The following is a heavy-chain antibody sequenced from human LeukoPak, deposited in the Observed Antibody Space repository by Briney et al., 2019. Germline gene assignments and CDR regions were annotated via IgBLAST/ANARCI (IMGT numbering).Heavy chain of an antibody. Sequence: GGSLRLSCTASGFSFSNYSMNWVRQAPGKGLEWVAYIAYTNIIHYADSVRGRFAISRDNARNSLYLQLNSLRAEDTAVYYCARDPHSLDYWGQGTRVTVSS. CDR3: ARDPHSLDY. V-gene: IGHV3-48*01. CDR2: IAYTNII. CDR1: GFSFSNYS. J-gene: IGHJ4*02.